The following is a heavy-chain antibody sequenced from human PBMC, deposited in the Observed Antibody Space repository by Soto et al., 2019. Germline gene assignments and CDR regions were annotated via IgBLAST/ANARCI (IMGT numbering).Heavy chain of an antibody. J-gene: IGHJ4*02. D-gene: IGHD6-13*01. V-gene: IGHV1-8*01. Sequence: QVQLVQSGAEVKKPGASVKVSCKASGYTFTSYDINWVRQATGQGLEWMGWMNPNSGNTGYAQKFNVRSTKTRNTSISTAYKELSSLRSEDTAVYYCATSGSGWYLYWGQGTLVTVSS. CDR2: MNPNSGNT. CDR1: GYTFTSYD. CDR3: ATSGSGWYLY.